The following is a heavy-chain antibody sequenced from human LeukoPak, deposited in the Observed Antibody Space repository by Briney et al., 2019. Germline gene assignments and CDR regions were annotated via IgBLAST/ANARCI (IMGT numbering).Heavy chain of an antibody. CDR2: IYYSGST. Sequence: SETLSLTCTVSGGSISSYYWSWIRQPPGKGLEWIGYIYYSGSTNYNPSLKNRVTISVDTSKNQFSLKLSSVTAADTAVYYCARAPYSSSYYYYYYMDVWGKGTTVTVSS. CDR3: ARAPYSSSYYYYYYMDV. CDR1: GGSISSYY. D-gene: IGHD6-6*01. J-gene: IGHJ6*03. V-gene: IGHV4-59*08.